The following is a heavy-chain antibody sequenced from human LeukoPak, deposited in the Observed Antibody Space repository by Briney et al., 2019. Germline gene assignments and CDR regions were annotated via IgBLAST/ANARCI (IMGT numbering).Heavy chain of an antibody. Sequence: PGGSLRLSCAASGFTFSSYAMHWVRQAPGKGLEYVSAISSNGGSTYYANSVKGRFTISRDNSKNTLYLQMGSLRAEDMAVYYCARGGYSSSFHYYYGMDAWGQGTTVTVSS. CDR3: ARGGYSSSFHYYYGMDA. CDR2: ISSNGGST. V-gene: IGHV3-64*01. J-gene: IGHJ6*02. CDR1: GFTFSSYA. D-gene: IGHD6-13*01.